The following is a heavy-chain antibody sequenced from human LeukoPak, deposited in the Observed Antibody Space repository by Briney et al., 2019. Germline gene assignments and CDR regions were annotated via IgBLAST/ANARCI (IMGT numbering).Heavy chain of an antibody. CDR3: ARAVGYYFDNSGPSKTFDY. J-gene: IGHJ4*02. V-gene: IGHV4-38-2*02. Sequence: PSETLSLTCTVSNYSISGGYYWGWIRQPPGKGLEWIGSIYHSGSTYYNPSLRSRVTISVDTSKNQFSLKLTSVTAADTAVYYCARAVGYYFDNSGPSKTFDYWGQGTLVTDSS. D-gene: IGHD3-22*01. CDR2: IYHSGST. CDR1: NYSISGGYY.